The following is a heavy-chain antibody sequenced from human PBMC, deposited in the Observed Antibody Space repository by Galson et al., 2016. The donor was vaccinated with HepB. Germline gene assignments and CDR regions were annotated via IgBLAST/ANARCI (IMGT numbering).Heavy chain of an antibody. Sequence: SLRLSCAGSGFTFSTYVMHWVRQAPGKGPQWVTVISNDGNIKTYADSVKGRFTISRDNSRNTVFLQMNSLRAEDTAVYYCAREKGCYDFSSGYPDYWGQGTLVTVSS. V-gene: IGHV3-30*12. CDR3: AREKGCYDFSSGYPDY. J-gene: IGHJ4*02. CDR1: GFTFSTYV. D-gene: IGHD3-3*01. CDR2: ISNDGNIK.